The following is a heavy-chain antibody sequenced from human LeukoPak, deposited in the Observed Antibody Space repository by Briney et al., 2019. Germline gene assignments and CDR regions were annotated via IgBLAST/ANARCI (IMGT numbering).Heavy chain of an antibody. CDR3: ARLGSYFDY. V-gene: IGHV4-39*01. D-gene: IGHD3-16*01. J-gene: IGHJ4*02. CDR2: INHGGGT. CDR1: GGSVSRSNYY. Sequence: SETLSLTCNVSGGSVSRSNYYWAWIRQPPGKGLEWIATINHGGGTHENPSLKSRVTISVDTSKNHFSLKLSSVTAADTAVYYCARLGSYFDYWGQGTLVTVSS.